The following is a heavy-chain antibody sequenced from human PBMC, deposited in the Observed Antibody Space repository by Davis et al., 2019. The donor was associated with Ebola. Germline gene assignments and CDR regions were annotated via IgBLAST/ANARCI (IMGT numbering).Heavy chain of an antibody. CDR3: ARWDPGSYHNWFDP. CDR1: GGSISFYY. Sequence: GGSLRLSCNVSGGSISFYYWNWIRQAPGQGLEWMGGIIPIFGTANYAQKFQGRVTITADESTSTAYMELSSLRSEDTAVYYCARWDPGSYHNWFDPWGQGTLVTVSS. CDR2: IIPIFGTA. J-gene: IGHJ5*02. V-gene: IGHV1-69*01. D-gene: IGHD3-16*02.